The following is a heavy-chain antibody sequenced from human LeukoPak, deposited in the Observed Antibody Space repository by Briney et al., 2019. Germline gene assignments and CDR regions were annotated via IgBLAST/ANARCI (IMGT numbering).Heavy chain of an antibody. D-gene: IGHD3-10*01. Sequence: SETLSLTCTVSGGSISSSSYYWGWIRQPPGKGLEWIGSIYYSGSTYYNPSLKSRVTISLDTSKNQFSVKLSSVTAADTAVSYCARLLVSYLDYWGQGTLVTVSS. CDR2: IYYSGST. J-gene: IGHJ4*02. CDR1: GGSISSSSYY. CDR3: ARLLVSYLDY. V-gene: IGHV4-39*01.